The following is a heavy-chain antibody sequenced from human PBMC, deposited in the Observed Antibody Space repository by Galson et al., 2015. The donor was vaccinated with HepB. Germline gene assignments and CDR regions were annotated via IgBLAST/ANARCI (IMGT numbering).Heavy chain of an antibody. CDR2: IYWDDDK. CDR1: GFSLSTSGEG. J-gene: IGHJ3*02. Sequence: PALVKPTQTLTLTCTFSGFSLSTSGEGVGWIRQPPGKAPEWLAIIYWDDDKRYSPSLKNRLTITKATSKNQVVLTMANMDRLDTATYYCVHTYCGGDCHRLIMYAFETWGQGTLVTVSS. D-gene: IGHD2-21*02. CDR3: VHTYCGGDCHRLIMYAFET. V-gene: IGHV2-5*02.